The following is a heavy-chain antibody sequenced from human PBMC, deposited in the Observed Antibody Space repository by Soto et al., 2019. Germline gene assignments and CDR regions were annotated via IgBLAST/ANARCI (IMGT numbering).Heavy chain of an antibody. J-gene: IGHJ5*02. V-gene: IGHV4-30-4*01. D-gene: IGHD3-10*02. Sequence: QVQLQESGPGLVKPSQTLSLTCTVSGGSISSGDYYWSWIRQPPGKGLEWIGYIYYSGSTYYNPSLKSRVTISVDTSMNQFSLKLSSVTAADTAVYYCARDVPMFGGAYAGFDPWGQGTLVTVSS. CDR2: IYYSGST. CDR3: ARDVPMFGGAYAGFDP. CDR1: GGSISSGDYY.